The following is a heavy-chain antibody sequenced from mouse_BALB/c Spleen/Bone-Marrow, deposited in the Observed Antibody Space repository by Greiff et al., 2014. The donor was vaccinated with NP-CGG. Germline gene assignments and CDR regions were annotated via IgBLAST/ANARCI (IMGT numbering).Heavy chain of an antibody. D-gene: IGHD2-4*01. CDR1: GFTFNTYG. J-gene: IGHJ4*01. Sequence: DVKLVESGGGLVQPKGSLKLSCAASGFTFNTYGMHWVCQAPGKGLEWIARIRSKSNDYATYYADSVKDRFIISRDDSQSMLYLQMNNLKTEDTAMYYCVRDSDYGYYSMDYWGQGTSVTVSS. V-gene: IGHV10-3*03. CDR3: VRDSDYGYYSMDY. CDR2: IRSKSNDYAT.